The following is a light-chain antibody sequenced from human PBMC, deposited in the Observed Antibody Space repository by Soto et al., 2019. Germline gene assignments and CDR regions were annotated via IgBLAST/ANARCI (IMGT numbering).Light chain of an antibody. Sequence: EIVLTQSPVTLSLSPGERATLSCRASQSFNSIYLAWYQQKPGQAPRLLIYGASSRATGIPDRFSGSGSGTDFTLTISRLEPEDFPVYYCHQYDSWTFGQGTKVDIK. CDR1: QSFNSIY. CDR2: GAS. V-gene: IGKV3-20*01. CDR3: HQYDSWT. J-gene: IGKJ1*01.